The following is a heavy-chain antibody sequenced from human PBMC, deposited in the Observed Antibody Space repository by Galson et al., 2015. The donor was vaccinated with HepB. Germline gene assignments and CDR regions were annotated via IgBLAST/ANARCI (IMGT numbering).Heavy chain of an antibody. CDR2: ISSSSSYI. CDR3: ARDPKNYYDSGGAFDI. Sequence: SLRLSCAASGFIFSSYSMNWVRQAPGKGLEWVSSISSSSSYIYYADSVKGRFTISRDNAKNSLYLQMNSLRAEDTAVYYCARDPKNYYDSGGAFDIWGQGTMVTVSS. J-gene: IGHJ3*02. V-gene: IGHV3-21*01. CDR1: GFIFSSYS. D-gene: IGHD3-22*01.